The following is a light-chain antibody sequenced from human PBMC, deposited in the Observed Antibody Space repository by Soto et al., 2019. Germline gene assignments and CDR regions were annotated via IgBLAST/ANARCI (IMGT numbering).Light chain of an antibody. CDR1: QSISSW. V-gene: IGKV1-5*03. J-gene: IGKJ2*02. CDR3: QHHDNLLRCT. Sequence: DIQMTQAPSTLSASVGDRVTITCRASQSISSWLAWYQQKPGKAPNLLIYKASSLEDGVPSRFSGSGSGTDFTLTISSLQPEDFATYYCQHHDNLLRCTFGQGTQLEIK. CDR2: KAS.